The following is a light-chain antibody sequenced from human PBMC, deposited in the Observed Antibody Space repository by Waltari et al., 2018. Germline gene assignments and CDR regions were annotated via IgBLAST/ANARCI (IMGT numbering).Light chain of an antibody. J-gene: IGKJ5*01. Sequence: DIQLTQSPSFLSASVGDRVTITCRASQVITNHLAWYQQKPGNAPKLLIYAAYTLQSGVPSRFSGTGSGAEFTLTSSSLQPEDFATYYCQQLNNYPLTFGQGTRLEIK. CDR1: QVITNH. CDR3: QQLNNYPLT. CDR2: AAY. V-gene: IGKV1-9*01.